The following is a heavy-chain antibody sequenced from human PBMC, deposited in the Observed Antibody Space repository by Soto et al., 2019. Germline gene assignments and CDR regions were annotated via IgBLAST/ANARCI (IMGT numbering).Heavy chain of an antibody. CDR3: AKDRGNSGWRGRFYY. Sequence: PGGSVRLSCAASGFAFSSYAMTWVRQAPGKGLEWVSVIRGSGGNTYYADSVKGRFTISRDNSRNTLFLDMNSLRAEDTGVYYCAKDRGNSGWRGRFYYWGQGTLVTVSS. J-gene: IGHJ4*02. CDR1: GFAFSSYA. V-gene: IGHV3-23*01. D-gene: IGHD3-10*01. CDR2: IRGSGGNT.